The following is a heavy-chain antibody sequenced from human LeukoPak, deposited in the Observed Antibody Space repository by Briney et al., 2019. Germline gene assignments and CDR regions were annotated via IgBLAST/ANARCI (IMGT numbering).Heavy chain of an antibody. CDR2: ISYDGSNK. CDR1: GFTFSSYW. Sequence: GGSLRLSCAASGFTFSSYWMSWVRQAPGKGLEWVAVISYDGSNKYYADSVKGRFTISRDNSKNTLYLQMNSLRAEDTAVYYCARDSRITMVRGVTSWGMDVWGQGTTVTVSS. V-gene: IGHV3-30-3*01. D-gene: IGHD3-10*01. CDR3: ARDSRITMVRGVTSWGMDV. J-gene: IGHJ6*02.